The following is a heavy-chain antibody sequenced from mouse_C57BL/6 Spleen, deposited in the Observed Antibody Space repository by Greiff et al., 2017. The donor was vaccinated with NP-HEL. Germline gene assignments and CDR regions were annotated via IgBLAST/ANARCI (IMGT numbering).Heavy chain of an antibody. V-gene: IGHV5-6*01. CDR1: GFTFSSYG. Sequence: DVQLVESGGDLVKPGGSLKLSCAASGFTFSSYGMSWVRQTPDKRLEWVATISSGGSYTYYPDSVKGRFTISRDNAKNTLYLQMSSLKSEDTAMYYCARHRDSFYYFDYWGQGTTLTVSS. D-gene: IGHD2-12*01. CDR2: ISSGGSYT. J-gene: IGHJ2*01. CDR3: ARHRDSFYYFDY.